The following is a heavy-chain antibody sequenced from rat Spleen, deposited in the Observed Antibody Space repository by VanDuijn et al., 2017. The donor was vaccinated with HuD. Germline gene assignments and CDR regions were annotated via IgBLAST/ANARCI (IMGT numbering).Heavy chain of an antibody. CDR1: GFSLTSYH. CDR2: IWTGGNT. D-gene: IGHD1-4*01. V-gene: IGHV2-43*01. CDR3: ARELPGYNPFDY. Sequence: QVQLKESGPGLVQPSQTLSLACTVSGFSLTSYHVHWVRQPSGKGLEWMGVIWTGGNTESNSTLKSRLSISRDTSKNQVFLKMNSLQTEDTATYYCARELPGYNPFDYWGQGVMVTVSS. J-gene: IGHJ2*01.